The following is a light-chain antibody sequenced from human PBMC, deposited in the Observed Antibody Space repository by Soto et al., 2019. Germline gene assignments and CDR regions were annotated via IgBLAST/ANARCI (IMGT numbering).Light chain of an antibody. CDR2: GAS. Sequence: EIVLTQSPGTLSLSPGERATLSCRASQSVSSSYLDWYQQKPGKAPRRLIYGASTRATGIPDRFSGSGSVTDFTVTISRLEPEDFAVDYCQQYGSSPPGFTFGPGTKVYIK. CDR1: QSVSSSY. CDR3: QQYGSSPPGFT. J-gene: IGKJ3*01. V-gene: IGKV3-20*01.